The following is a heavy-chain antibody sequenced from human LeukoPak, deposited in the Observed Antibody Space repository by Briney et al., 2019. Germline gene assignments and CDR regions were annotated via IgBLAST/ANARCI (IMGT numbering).Heavy chain of an antibody. D-gene: IGHD3-22*01. V-gene: IGHV1-2*02. CDR2: INPNSGGT. CDR3: ARDLLWDDSSGHTPYYFDY. Sequence: GASVKVSCKASGYTFTGYYMHWVRQAPGQGLEWMGWINPNSGGTNYAQKFQGRVTMTRDTSISTAYMELSRLRSDDTAVYYCARDLLWDDSSGHTPYYFDYWGQGTLVTVSS. J-gene: IGHJ4*02. CDR1: GYTFTGYY.